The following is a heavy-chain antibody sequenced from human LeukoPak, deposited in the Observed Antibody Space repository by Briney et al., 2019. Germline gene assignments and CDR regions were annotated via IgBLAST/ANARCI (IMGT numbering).Heavy chain of an antibody. V-gene: IGHV3-15*01. J-gene: IGHJ4*02. CDR1: GFTFTNAG. Sequence: GGSLRLSCTASGFTFTNAGMTWVRQAPGKGLERVGRIKSKTDGGTTDFAAPVKGRFAMSRDDSTNTLYLQMNSLKTEDTAMYYCTTLYSHPQGKWGQGTLVTVSS. D-gene: IGHD2-15*01. CDR2: IKSKTDGGTT. CDR3: TTLYSHPQGK.